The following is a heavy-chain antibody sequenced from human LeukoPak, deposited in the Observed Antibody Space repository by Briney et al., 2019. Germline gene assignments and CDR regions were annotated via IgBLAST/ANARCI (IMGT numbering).Heavy chain of an antibody. CDR1: GFTFSSYA. CDR2: ISDSVGST. D-gene: IGHD6-6*01. V-gene: IGHV3-23*01. CDR3: AKELARIGARQSDY. Sequence: GGSLRLSCAASGFTFSSYAMSWVRQAPPKGLDWVSGISDSVGSTHYADSAKGRFTIFRDHSKNTLYLQMNSLRAEDTALYYCAKELARIGARQSDYWGQGSLVTVSS. J-gene: IGHJ4*02.